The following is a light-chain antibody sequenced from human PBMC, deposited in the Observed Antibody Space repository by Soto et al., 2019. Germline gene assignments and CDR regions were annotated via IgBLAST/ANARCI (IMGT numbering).Light chain of an antibody. CDR3: QQTYSSTIT. CDR1: QSISSY. Sequence: DIQMTKSPSTLSASVGDSIAITCRASQSISSYLNWYQKKPGKAPKTLISAASILQSGVPSRFSGIVSGTDFNLTLCNLQTEDCAGYDGQQTYSSTITCGPRTRREIK. J-gene: IGKJ5*01. V-gene: IGKV1-39*01. CDR2: AAS.